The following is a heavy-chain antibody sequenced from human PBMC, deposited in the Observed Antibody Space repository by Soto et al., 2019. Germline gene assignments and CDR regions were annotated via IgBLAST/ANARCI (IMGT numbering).Heavy chain of an antibody. CDR1: GGSISSSNW. CDR2: IYHSGST. Sequence: QVQLQESGPGLVKPSGTLSLTCAVSGGSISSSNWWRWVRQPPGEGLEWIGEIYHSGSTNYNPSLKSRVTISVDKSKNQFSLNLSSVTDADTGVYYCARVGLETDRFLARPGGFDPWGQGTLVTVSS. V-gene: IGHV4-4*02. CDR3: ARVGLETDRFLARPGGFDP. J-gene: IGHJ5*02. D-gene: IGHD3-3*01.